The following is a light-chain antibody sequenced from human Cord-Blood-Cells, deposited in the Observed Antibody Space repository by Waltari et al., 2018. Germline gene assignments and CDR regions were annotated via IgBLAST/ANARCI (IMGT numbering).Light chain of an antibody. Sequence: QSALTQPASVSGSPGQSITISCTGTSSDVGGYHYVSWYQQHPGKAPKIMIYDVSNRPSGVSNRFSGSKSGNTASLTISALQAENEANYYCSSYTSSSTWVFGGGTKLTVL. CDR3: SSYTSSSTWV. CDR2: DVS. V-gene: IGLV2-14*03. CDR1: SSDVGGYHY. J-gene: IGLJ3*02.